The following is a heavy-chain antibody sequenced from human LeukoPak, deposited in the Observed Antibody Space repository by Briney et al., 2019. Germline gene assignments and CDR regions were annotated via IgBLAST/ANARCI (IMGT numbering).Heavy chain of an antibody. CDR1: GFTFSSYW. V-gene: IGHV3-7*01. CDR3: GRELDGSVDY. Sequence: PGGSLRLSCAASGFTFSSYWMTWVRQAPGKGLEWVVNIQEDGSEKYYVDSVEGRFTISRENAKNSLFLQMSSLRADDTAVYYCGRELDGSVDYWGQGTLVTVSS. J-gene: IGHJ4*02. D-gene: IGHD3-10*01. CDR2: IQEDGSEK.